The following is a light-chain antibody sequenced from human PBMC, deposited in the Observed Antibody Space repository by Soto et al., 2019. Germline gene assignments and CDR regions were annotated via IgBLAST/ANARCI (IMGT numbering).Light chain of an antibody. CDR1: QSVTNY. V-gene: IGKV3-11*01. CDR2: DAS. CDR3: QQRLNWPPG. Sequence: EIFLTQSPDTLSLSPWERATLSCRASQSVTNYIAWYQQGPGQAPRLLIYDASNRATGVPARFSGSGSGTDFTLTISDLEPADFGLYYCQQRLNWPPGFGQGTKVDIK. J-gene: IGKJ1*01.